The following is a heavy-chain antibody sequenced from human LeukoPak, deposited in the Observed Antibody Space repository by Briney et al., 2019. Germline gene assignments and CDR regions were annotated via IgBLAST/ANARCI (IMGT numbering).Heavy chain of an antibody. CDR1: GGSISGYY. J-gene: IGHJ6*02. D-gene: IGHD2-2*01. CDR2: IYHSGST. V-gene: IGHV4-59*08. Sequence: PSETLSLTCTVSGGSISGYYWSWIRQPPGKGLEWIGYIYHSGSTYYNPSLKSRVTISVDTSKNHFSLKLSSVTAADTAVYYCARRTQDYYYYYGMDVWGQGTTVTVSS. CDR3: ARRTQDYYYYYGMDV.